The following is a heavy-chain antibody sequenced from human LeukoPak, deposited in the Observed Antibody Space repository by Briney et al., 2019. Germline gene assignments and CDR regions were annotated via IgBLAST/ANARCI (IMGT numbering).Heavy chain of an antibody. CDR1: GYSFTSYW. Sequence: LGESLKISCKGSGYSFTSYWIAWVRQMPGKGLEWMGSIYPGDSNTRYNPSFQGQVTMSADKSISTAYLQWGSLRASDIAIYYWAKQKNLVDWFAPWGQGPLVPVSS. CDR3: AKQKNLVDWFAP. CDR2: IYPGDSNT. V-gene: IGHV5-51*01. J-gene: IGHJ5*02.